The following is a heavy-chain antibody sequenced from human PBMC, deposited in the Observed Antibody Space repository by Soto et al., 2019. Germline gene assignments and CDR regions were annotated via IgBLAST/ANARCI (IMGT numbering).Heavy chain of an antibody. CDR1: DASISSNNW. Sequence: QVQLQESGPGLVKPSGTLSLTCTVSDASISSNNWWTWVRQSPGKGLEWIGKISQSGRANYNPSLRGRGRMSIDKSKNLLSLKVNYVNAADTAVYYCARIQDGDAFDMWGQGTMVTVSS. J-gene: IGHJ3*02. CDR2: ISQSGRA. V-gene: IGHV4-4*02. CDR3: ARIQDGDAFDM.